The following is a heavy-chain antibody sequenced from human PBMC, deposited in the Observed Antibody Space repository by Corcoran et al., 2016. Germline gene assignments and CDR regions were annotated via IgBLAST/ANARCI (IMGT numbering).Heavy chain of an antibody. D-gene: IGHD6-13*01. V-gene: IGHV4-4*07. CDR1: GGSISSYY. J-gene: IGHJ4*02. CDR3: AGGGIAAAGPLVDY. CDR2: IYTSGST. Sequence: QVQLQESGPGLVKPSETLSLTCTVSGGSISSYYWSWIRQPAGKGLEGIGRIYTSGSTNYNPSLKSRVTMSVDKSKNQFSLKLSSVTAADTAVYYWAGGGIAAAGPLVDYWGQGTLVTVSS.